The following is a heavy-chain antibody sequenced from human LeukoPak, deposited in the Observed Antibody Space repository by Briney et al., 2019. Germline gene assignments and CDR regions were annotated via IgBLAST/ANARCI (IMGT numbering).Heavy chain of an antibody. CDR2: IYYSGST. CDR3: ARDNNGPDAFDI. CDR1: GGSISSHY. Sequence: ASETLSLTCAVSGGSISSHYWNWIRQPPGKGLEWIDYIYYSGSTNYNPSLKSRVTISPDTSKNQFSLKLSSVTAADTAVYYCARDNNGPDAFDIWGQGTMVTVSS. D-gene: IGHD1-14*01. J-gene: IGHJ3*02. V-gene: IGHV4-59*11.